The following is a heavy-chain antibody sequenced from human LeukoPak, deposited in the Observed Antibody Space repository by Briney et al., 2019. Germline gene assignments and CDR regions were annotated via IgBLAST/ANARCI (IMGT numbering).Heavy chain of an antibody. CDR1: GGTFSSYA. D-gene: IGHD3-10*01. J-gene: IGHJ4*02. Sequence: SVKVSCKASGGTFSSYAISLVRQAPGQGLEWMGRIIPIFCSANYAQKFQGRVTITTDESTSTAYMELSSLRSEDTAVYYCGTRYYGSGADYWGQGTLVTVSS. CDR3: GTRYYGSGADY. V-gene: IGHV1-69*05. CDR2: IIPIFCSA.